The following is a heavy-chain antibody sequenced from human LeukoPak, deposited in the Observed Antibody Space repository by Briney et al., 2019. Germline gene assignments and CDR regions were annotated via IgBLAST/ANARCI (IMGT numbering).Heavy chain of an antibody. CDR3: ARDARYSSGWPLDY. CDR2: IYYSGGT. D-gene: IGHD6-19*01. J-gene: IGHJ4*02. V-gene: IGHV4-38-2*02. Sequence: SETLSLTCTVSGYSISSGHYWGWIRQPPGKGLEWIGSIYYSGGTYYNPSLKSRLTISVDTSKNQFSLKLSSVTAADTAVYYCARDARYSSGWPLDYWGQGTLVTVSP. CDR1: GYSISSGHY.